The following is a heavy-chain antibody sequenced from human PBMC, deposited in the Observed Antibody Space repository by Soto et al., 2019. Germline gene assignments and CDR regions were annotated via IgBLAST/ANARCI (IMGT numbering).Heavy chain of an antibody. J-gene: IGHJ3*02. D-gene: IGHD3-22*01. CDR1: GYTFTSYG. Sequence: ASVKVSCKASGYTFTSYGISWVRQAPGQGLEWMGWISAYNGNTNYAQKLQGRVTMTTDTSTSTAYMEPRSLRSDDTAVYYCARGDLYYYDSSGYDAFDIWGQGTMVTVSS. CDR3: ARGDLYYYDSSGYDAFDI. V-gene: IGHV1-18*01. CDR2: ISAYNGNT.